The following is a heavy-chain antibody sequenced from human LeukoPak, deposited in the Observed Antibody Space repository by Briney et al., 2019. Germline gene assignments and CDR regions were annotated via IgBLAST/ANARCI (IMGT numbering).Heavy chain of an antibody. D-gene: IGHD4-17*01. CDR2: INWNGGST. CDR1: GFTFDDYG. J-gene: IGHJ3*02. V-gene: IGHV3-20*04. Sequence: GGSLRLSCAATGFTFDDYGMSWVRQAPGKGLEWVSGINWNGGSTGYADSVKGRFTISRDNSKNTLYLQMNSLRAEDTAVYYCATSDDYGDYVRAGGAFDIWGQGTMVTVSS. CDR3: ATSDDYGDYVRAGGAFDI.